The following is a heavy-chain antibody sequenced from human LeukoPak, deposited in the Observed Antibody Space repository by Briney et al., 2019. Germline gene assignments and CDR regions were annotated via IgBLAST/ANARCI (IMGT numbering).Heavy chain of an antibody. J-gene: IGHJ3*02. V-gene: IGHV4-39*07. Sequence: SETLSLTCTVSGGSVGSGSYYWSWICQSPGQGLEWIGNVYYSGSAYYNPSLKSRVTMSLDTSKNQFSLKLSSVTAADTAVYYCATYYYDSSGYYPSDAFDIWGQGTMVTVSS. D-gene: IGHD3-22*01. CDR3: ATYYYDSSGYYPSDAFDI. CDR2: VYYSGSA. CDR1: GGSVGSGSYY.